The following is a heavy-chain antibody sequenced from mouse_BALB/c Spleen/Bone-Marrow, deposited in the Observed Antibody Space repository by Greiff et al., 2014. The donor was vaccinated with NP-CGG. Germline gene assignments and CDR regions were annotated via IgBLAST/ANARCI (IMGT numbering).Heavy chain of an antibody. CDR1: GYTFTRYW. Sequence: VQLQESGAELLKPGTSVKLFCKASGYTFTRYWMHWVKQRPGQGLEWIGELNSSNGHTNYNGKFKNKATVTVDKSSSTAYMQLSSLTSEDSAVYYCARMITTRGFDYWGQGTTLTVSS. J-gene: IGHJ2*01. CDR2: LNSSNGHT. V-gene: IGHV1S81*02. CDR3: ARMITTRGFDY. D-gene: IGHD2-4*01.